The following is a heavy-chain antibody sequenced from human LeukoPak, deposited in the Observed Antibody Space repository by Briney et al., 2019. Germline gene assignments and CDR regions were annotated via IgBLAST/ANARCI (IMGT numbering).Heavy chain of an antibody. V-gene: IGHV4-61*02. CDR1: GGSISSGSYY. D-gene: IGHD3-22*01. Sequence: SETLSLTCTVSGGSISSGSYYWSWIRQPAGKGLEWIGRIYTSGSTNYNPSLKSRVTISVDTSKNQFSLKLSSVTAADTAVYYCAREGYYDSSGYYGYVFDIWGQGTMVTVSS. J-gene: IGHJ3*02. CDR3: AREGYYDSSGYYGYVFDI. CDR2: IYTSGST.